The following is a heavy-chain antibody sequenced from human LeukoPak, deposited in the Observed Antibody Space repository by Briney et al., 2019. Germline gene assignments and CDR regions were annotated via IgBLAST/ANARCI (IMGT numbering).Heavy chain of an antibody. Sequence: GGSLRLACAASGFTFSSYSMNWVRQAPGKGLEWVSSISSSSSYIYYADSVKGRFTISRDNAKNSLYLQMNSLRAEDTAVYYCARAYRSGENDAFDIWGQGTMVTVSS. D-gene: IGHD2-15*01. CDR1: GFTFSSYS. J-gene: IGHJ3*02. CDR2: ISSSSSYI. V-gene: IGHV3-21*01. CDR3: ARAYRSGENDAFDI.